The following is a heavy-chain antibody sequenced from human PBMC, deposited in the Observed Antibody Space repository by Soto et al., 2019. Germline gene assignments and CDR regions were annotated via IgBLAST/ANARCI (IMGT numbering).Heavy chain of an antibody. CDR1: GFTFSSYA. Sequence: QAHLVESGGGVVQPGGSLRLSCAASGFTFSSYAMHWVRQAPGKVLEWVALMWYDRSHTYYAESVKGRFNISRDESKNMLFLHMSGLRAEDTAVYYCSRDRSWRTGYYSGIDVWGQGTTVTVS. CDR3: SRDRSWRTGYYSGIDV. CDR2: MWYDRSHT. V-gene: IGHV3-33*01. D-gene: IGHD1-1*01. J-gene: IGHJ6*02.